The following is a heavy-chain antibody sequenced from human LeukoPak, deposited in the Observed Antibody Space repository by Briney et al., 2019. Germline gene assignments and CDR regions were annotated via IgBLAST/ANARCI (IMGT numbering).Heavy chain of an antibody. CDR1: GFTLSYFD. CDR3: ARADCSSSTCYLRRSWFDP. Sequence: GGSLRLSCAASGFTLSYFDMNWGRQAPGKGLEWVSSISTSSRYIYYKDSVRGRFTISRDDAKNSLHLEMNSLRAEDTAVYYCARADCSSSTCYLRRSWFDPWGQGTLVTVSS. J-gene: IGHJ5*02. CDR2: ISTSSRYI. D-gene: IGHD2-2*01. V-gene: IGHV3-21*01.